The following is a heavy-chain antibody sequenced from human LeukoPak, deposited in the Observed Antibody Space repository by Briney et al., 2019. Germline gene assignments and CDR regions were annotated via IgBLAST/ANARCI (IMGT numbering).Heavy chain of an antibody. CDR3: AKGACTSCHHYYYYMDV. CDR2: IILILGIA. V-gene: IGHV1-69*04. CDR1: GGTFSSYA. J-gene: IGHJ6*03. D-gene: IGHD2-2*01. Sequence: GASVKVSCKASGGTFSSYAISWVRQAPGQGLEWMGRIILILGIANYAQKFQGRVTITADESTSTAYMELSSLRSEDTAVYYCAKGACTSCHHYYYYMDVWGKGTTVTVSS.